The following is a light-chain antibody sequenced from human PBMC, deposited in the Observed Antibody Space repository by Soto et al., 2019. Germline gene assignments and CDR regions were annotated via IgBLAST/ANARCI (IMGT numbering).Light chain of an antibody. CDR2: KAS. V-gene: IGKV1-5*03. J-gene: IGKJ1*01. Sequence: DTQMTQSPSTLSASVGDRVTITCRASQSFSSWLAWYQQKPGKAPKLLIYKASSLQTGVPSRFSGSGSGTEFTLTISSLQPDDFATDYCQQYNSYPWTFGQGTKVDIK. CDR3: QQYNSYPWT. CDR1: QSFSSW.